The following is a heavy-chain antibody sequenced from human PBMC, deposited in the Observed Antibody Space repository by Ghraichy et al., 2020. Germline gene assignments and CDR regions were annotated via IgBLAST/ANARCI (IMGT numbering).Heavy chain of an antibody. CDR3: AKDPLASKGTFFDY. CDR2: ISGSGGST. CDR1: GFTFSNYA. D-gene: IGHD2-15*01. V-gene: IGHV3-23*01. Sequence: GGSLRLSCVASGFTFSNYAMNWVRQAPGKGLEWVSAISGSGGSTYYAGSVRGRFTISRDNSKDTLFLQMNSLRAEDTAVYYCAKDPLASKGTFFDYWGQGTLVTVSS. J-gene: IGHJ4*02.